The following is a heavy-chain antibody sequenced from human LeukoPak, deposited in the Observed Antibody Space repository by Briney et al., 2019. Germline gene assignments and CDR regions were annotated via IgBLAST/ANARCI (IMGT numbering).Heavy chain of an antibody. CDR3: ARVEYSGSSDAFDI. J-gene: IGHJ3*02. CDR2: INPNSGGT. CDR1: GYTFTGYY. D-gene: IGHD1-26*01. Sequence: GASVKVSCKASGYTFTGYYMHWVRQAPGQGLEWMGWINPNSGGTNYAQKFQGRVTMTRDTSISTAYMELSRLRPDDTAVYYCARVEYSGSSDAFDIWGQGIMVTVSS. V-gene: IGHV1-2*02.